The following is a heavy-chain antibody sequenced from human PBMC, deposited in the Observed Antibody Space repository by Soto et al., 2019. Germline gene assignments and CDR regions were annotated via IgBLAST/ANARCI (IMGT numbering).Heavy chain of an antibody. V-gene: IGHV1-2*02. CDR2: INPDSGAT. Sequence: HEHLVQSGAEVKRPGASLKVSCKASGYSFTGYYIHWVRQAPGQGLEWMGWINPDSGATNYAQNFQGRVTLPSDTSISTASMDLTSLTXXXXAVYYCARGDYGTGXXPFPYFDXWGQGTLVIVSS. D-gene: IGHD3-10*01. J-gene: IGHJ4*02. CDR1: GYSFTGYY. CDR3: ARGDYGTGXXPFPYFDX.